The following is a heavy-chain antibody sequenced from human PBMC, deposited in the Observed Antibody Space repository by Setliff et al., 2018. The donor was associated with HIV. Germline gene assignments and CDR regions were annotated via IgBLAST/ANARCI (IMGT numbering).Heavy chain of an antibody. J-gene: IGHJ4*02. Sequence: ASVKVSCKASGYTFTAYYLHWVRQAPGQGPEWMAWINPRNGATTYAQEFQGRVTVTRDTFISTVYLDLTRLTSDDTAIYYCVRVAVTGRGLAYWGQGTRVTVSS. D-gene: IGHD6-19*01. CDR1: GYTFTAYY. CDR2: INPRNGAT. V-gene: IGHV1-2*02. CDR3: VRVAVTGRGLAY.